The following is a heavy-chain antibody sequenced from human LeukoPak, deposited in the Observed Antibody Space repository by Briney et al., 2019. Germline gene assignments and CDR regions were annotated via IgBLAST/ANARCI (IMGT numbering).Heavy chain of an antibody. CDR3: ARHLNYYLDY. J-gene: IGHJ4*02. CDR2: ISGRGDGT. Sequence: GGSLRLSCAASGFSFDEYALNWVRQSPGKGLERIAAISGRGDGTHYADFVKGRFTISRENFKNTVYLQMNSLRAEDTAVYYCARHLNYYLDYWGQGTLVTVSS. D-gene: IGHD3-10*01. CDR1: GFSFDEYA. V-gene: IGHV3-23*01.